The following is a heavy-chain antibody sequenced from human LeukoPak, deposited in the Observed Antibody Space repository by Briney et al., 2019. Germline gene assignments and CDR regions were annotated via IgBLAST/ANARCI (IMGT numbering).Heavy chain of an antibody. CDR3: ARFNHERSGWYPAYYYYYYGMDV. V-gene: IGHV3-30*02. D-gene: IGHD6-19*01. Sequence: TGGSLRLSCAASGVTFSTYGMHWGRQAPGKGLEWVTFIRYDGTTKYYADSVKGRFTISRDNAKNSLYLQMNSLRAEDTAVYYCARFNHERSGWYPAYYYYYYGMDVWGQGTTVTVSS. CDR2: IRYDGTTK. CDR1: GVTFSTYG. J-gene: IGHJ6*02.